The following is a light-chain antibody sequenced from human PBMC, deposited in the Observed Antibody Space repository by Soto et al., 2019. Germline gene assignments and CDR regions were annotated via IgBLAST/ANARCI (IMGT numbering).Light chain of an antibody. CDR2: EVS. CDR3: ASYAGSDTHYV. J-gene: IGLJ1*01. Sequence: QSVLTQPASVSGSPGQSITISCTGTSSDVGGYKYVSWYQQHPGKAPKLMIYEVSNRPSGVSYRFSGSKSGNTASLTISGLQAEDEADYYCASYAGSDTHYVFGTGTKVTVL. CDR1: SSDVGGYKY. V-gene: IGLV2-14*01.